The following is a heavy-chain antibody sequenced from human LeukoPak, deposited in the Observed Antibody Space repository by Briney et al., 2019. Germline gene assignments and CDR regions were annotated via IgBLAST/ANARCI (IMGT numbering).Heavy chain of an antibody. Sequence: SETLSLTCTVSGYSISSGYYWGWIRQPPGKRLEWIGRIYHSGSTYYNPSLKSRVTISVDTSKNQFSLKLSSVTAADTAVYYCARDLLTMVRGVTGAIFDYWGQGTLVTVSS. CDR1: GYSISSGYY. J-gene: IGHJ4*02. D-gene: IGHD3-10*01. CDR2: IYHSGST. V-gene: IGHV4-38-2*02. CDR3: ARDLLTMVRGVTGAIFDY.